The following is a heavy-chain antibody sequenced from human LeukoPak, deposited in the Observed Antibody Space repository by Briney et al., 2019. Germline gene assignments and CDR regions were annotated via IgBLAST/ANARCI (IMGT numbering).Heavy chain of an antibody. J-gene: IGHJ6*03. CDR3: ARGSSSPWYYYYYMDV. V-gene: IGHV1-2*02. D-gene: IGHD6-6*01. CDR1: GYTFTGYY. Sequence: VASVKVSCKASGYTFTGYYMHWVRQAPGQGLEWMGWINPNSGGTNYAQKFQGRVTMTRDTSISTAYMELSRLRSDDTAVYYCARGSSSPWYYYYYMDVWGKGTTVTVSS. CDR2: INPNSGGT.